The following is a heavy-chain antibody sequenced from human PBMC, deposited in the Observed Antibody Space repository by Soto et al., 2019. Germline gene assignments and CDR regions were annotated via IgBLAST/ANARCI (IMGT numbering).Heavy chain of an antibody. J-gene: IGHJ3*02. CDR2: ISAYNGNT. CDR1: GYTFTNYD. D-gene: IGHD6-19*01. V-gene: IGHV1-18*01. CDR3: AKVRNSGAYDAFDI. Sequence: ASVKVSCKTSGYTFTNYDINWVRQATGQGLEWMGWISAYNGNTNYAQNLQGRVTMTTDTSTSTAYMELRSLRSDDTAVYYCAKVRNSGAYDAFDIWGQGTMVTVSS.